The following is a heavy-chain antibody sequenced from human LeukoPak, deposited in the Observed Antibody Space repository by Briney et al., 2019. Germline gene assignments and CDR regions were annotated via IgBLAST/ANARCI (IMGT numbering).Heavy chain of an antibody. CDR3: ARDRDSYDY. J-gene: IGHJ4*02. Sequence: ASVKVSCKASGYTFRNYAINWVRQAPGQGLEWMGGIIPIFGTANYAQKFQGRVTMTRDTSTNTVYMELSSLRSEDTAVYYCARDRDSYDYWGQGTLVTVSS. CDR1: GYTFRNYA. CDR2: IIPIFGTA. D-gene: IGHD3/OR15-3a*01. V-gene: IGHV1-69*05.